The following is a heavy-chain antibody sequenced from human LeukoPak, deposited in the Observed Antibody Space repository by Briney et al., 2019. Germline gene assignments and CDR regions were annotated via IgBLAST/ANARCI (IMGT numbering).Heavy chain of an antibody. CDR1: GFTFSSYS. CDR2: ISSSSGTI. J-gene: IGHJ6*02. D-gene: IGHD3-3*01. Sequence: GGSLRLSCAASGFTFSSYSMNWVRQAPGKGLEWVSYISSSSGTIYYADSVKGRFTISRDNAKNSLYLQMNSLRAEDTAVYYCARGPTYYDFWSGYYYDYYYGMDVWGQGTTVTVSS. CDR3: ARGPTYYDFWSGYYYDYYYGMDV. V-gene: IGHV3-48*01.